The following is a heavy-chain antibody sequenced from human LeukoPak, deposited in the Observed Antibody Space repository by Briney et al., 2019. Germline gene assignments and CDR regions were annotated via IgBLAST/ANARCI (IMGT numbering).Heavy chain of an antibody. CDR2: ISYDGRNL. CDR3: ARDLSYDSNGFYYYYYMDV. V-gene: IGHV3-30*04. CDR1: GFTLNPYS. Sequence: GGSLRLSCAASGFTLNPYSVHWVRQAPGKGLDWVARISYDGRNLDYADSVKGRFSISRDDSKNTVFLQMSSLRAEDTAVYYCARDLSYDSNGFYYYYYMDVWGKGTTVTVFS. J-gene: IGHJ6*03. D-gene: IGHD3-22*01.